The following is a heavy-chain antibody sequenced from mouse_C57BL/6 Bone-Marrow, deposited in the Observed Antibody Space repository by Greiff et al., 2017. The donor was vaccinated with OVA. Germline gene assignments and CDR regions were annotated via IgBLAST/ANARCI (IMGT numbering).Heavy chain of an antibody. CDR3: ARNYGSFYAMDY. V-gene: IGHV5-16*01. Sequence: EVQLQESEGGLVQPGSSMKLSCTASGFTFSDYYMAWVRQVPETGLEWVANINYDGSSTYYLDSLKSRFIISRDNAKNILYLQMSSLKFEDTATYYCARNYGSFYAMDYWGQGTSVTVSS. D-gene: IGHD1-1*01. CDR1: GFTFSDYY. J-gene: IGHJ4*01. CDR2: INYDGSST.